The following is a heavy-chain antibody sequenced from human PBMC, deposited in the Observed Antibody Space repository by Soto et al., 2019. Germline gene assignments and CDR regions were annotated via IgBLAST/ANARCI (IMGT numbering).Heavy chain of an antibody. D-gene: IGHD3-22*01. Sequence: QVQLQESGPGLVKPSETLSLTCTVSGGSVSSGSYYWTWIRQSPGKGLEWVGYIYYNGATSYNPSLTSRVTISRDTSKNQCSLKLTSVTAADTAVYYCAGNRAACDSWGQGTMVSVSS. CDR2: IYYNGAT. CDR3: AGNRAACDS. CDR1: GGSVSSGSYY. J-gene: IGHJ3*01. V-gene: IGHV4-61*01.